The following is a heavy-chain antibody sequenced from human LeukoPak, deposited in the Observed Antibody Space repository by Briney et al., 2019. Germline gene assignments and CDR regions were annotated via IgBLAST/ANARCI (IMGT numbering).Heavy chain of an antibody. D-gene: IGHD3-22*01. J-gene: IGHJ4*02. V-gene: IGHV3-30-3*01. CDR3: ARDLRLGGYTFDY. CDR2: ISYDGSNK. Sequence: PGGSLRLSCAASGFTFSSYAMHWVRQAPGKGLEWVAVISYDGSNKYYADSVKGRFTISRDNSKNTLYLQMNSLRAEDTAVYYCARDLRLGGYTFDYWGQGTLVTVSS. CDR1: GFTFSSYA.